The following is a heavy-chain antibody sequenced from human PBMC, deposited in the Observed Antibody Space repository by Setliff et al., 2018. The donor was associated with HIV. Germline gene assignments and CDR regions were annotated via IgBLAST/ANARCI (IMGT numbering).Heavy chain of an antibody. CDR3: ARHGTWNSQRFHFDY. Sequence: SETLSLTCTVSAVSIGGYSWSWIQQSPGRGLEWIGSIYSTDTTNHNPSLESRVTISVDKSKNQFSLKLNSVTAADTAVYYCARHGTWNSQRFHFDYWGQGTPVTVSS. V-gene: IGHV4-4*09. J-gene: IGHJ4*02. D-gene: IGHD1-7*01. CDR1: AVSIGGYS. CDR2: IYSTDTT.